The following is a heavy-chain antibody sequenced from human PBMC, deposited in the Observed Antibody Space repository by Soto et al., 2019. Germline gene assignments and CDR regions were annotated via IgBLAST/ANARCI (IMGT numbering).Heavy chain of an antibody. J-gene: IGHJ3*01. Sequence: GESLKISYAASGFGVSNYGMNWVRQAPGKGLEWVSYIGIGSSTKYYADSVKGRFTISRDNAKNSLYLQMNSLRAEDTAVYYCARDQLYYNDISGRPLNAFDVWGQGTMVTVSS. V-gene: IGHV3-48*01. CDR1: GFGVSNYG. D-gene: IGHD3-22*01. CDR2: IGIGSSTK. CDR3: ARDQLYYNDISGRPLNAFDV.